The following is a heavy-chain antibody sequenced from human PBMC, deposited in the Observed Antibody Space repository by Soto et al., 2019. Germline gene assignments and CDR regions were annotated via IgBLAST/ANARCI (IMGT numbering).Heavy chain of an antibody. D-gene: IGHD3-10*01. V-gene: IGHV3-30*03. CDR3: VGGQYYFDY. CDR1: GFPFTTYG. Sequence: QVQLVESGGGVVQPGRSLRLSCAASGFPFTTYGMHWVREGPGKGLEWVAVISYDGSNKFYADSVKGRFTISRDNYKNTLYLQMSSLRPEDTALYYCVGGQYYFDYRGQGTLVIVSS. CDR2: ISYDGSNK. J-gene: IGHJ4*02.